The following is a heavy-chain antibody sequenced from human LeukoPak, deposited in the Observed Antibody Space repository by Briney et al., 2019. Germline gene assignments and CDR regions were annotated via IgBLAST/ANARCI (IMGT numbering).Heavy chain of an antibody. Sequence: SETLSLTCAVSGGSISDYYLSWIRQPPGKGLEWIGSIYYRGTTNYNPSLQSRVTMSLETSDKQFSVILTTLTAADTATFCGARVRYYYGSGSYGKGLFDLWGHGTLVSVSS. CDR2: IYYRGTT. CDR1: GGSISDYY. V-gene: IGHV4-59*01. CDR3: ARVRYYYGSGSYGKGLFDL. J-gene: IGHJ4*01. D-gene: IGHD3-10*01.